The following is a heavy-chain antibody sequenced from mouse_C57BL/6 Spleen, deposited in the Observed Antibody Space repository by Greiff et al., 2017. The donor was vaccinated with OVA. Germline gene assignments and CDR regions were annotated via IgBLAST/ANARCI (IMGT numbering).Heavy chain of an antibody. J-gene: IGHJ4*01. CDR2: IYPRSGNT. Sequence: LVESGAELARPGASVKLSCKASGYTFTSYGISWVKQRTGQGLEWIGEIYPRSGNTYYNEKFKGKATLTADKSSSTAYMELRSLTSEDSAVYFCARGGDDYAMDYWGQGTSVTVSS. V-gene: IGHV1-81*01. CDR1: GYTFTSYG. D-gene: IGHD3-3*01. CDR3: ARGGDDYAMDY.